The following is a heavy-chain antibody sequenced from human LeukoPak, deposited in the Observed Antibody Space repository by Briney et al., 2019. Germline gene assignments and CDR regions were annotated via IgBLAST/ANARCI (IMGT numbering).Heavy chain of an antibody. J-gene: IGHJ6*03. CDR1: GGSISSSNW. CDR2: IYHSGST. Sequence: SETLSLTCAVSGGSISSSNWWSWVRQPPGKGLEWIGEIYHSGSTNYNPSLESRVTISVDTSKNQFSLKLSSVTTADTAVYYCARVEEGYGSGRRGNFYYYYMDVWGKGTTVTISS. CDR3: ARVEEGYGSGRRGNFYYYYMDV. V-gene: IGHV4-4*02. D-gene: IGHD3-10*01.